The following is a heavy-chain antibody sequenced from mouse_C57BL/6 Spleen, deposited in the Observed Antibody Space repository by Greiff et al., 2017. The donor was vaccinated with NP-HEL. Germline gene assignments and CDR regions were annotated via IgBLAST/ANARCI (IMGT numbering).Heavy chain of an antibody. J-gene: IGHJ4*01. Sequence: EVQRVESGGGLVQPGGSLSLSCAASGFTFTDYYMSWVRQPPGKALEWLGFIRNKANGYTTEYSASVKGRFTISRDNSQSILYLQMNALRAEDSATYYCASYYYGSSNYAMDYWGQGTSVTVSS. V-gene: IGHV7-3*01. D-gene: IGHD1-1*01. CDR3: ASYYYGSSNYAMDY. CDR2: IRNKANGYTT. CDR1: GFTFTDYY.